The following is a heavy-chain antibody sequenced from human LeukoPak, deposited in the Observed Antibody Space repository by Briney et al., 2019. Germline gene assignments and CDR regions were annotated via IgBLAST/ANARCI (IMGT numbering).Heavy chain of an antibody. Sequence: GGSLRLSCAASGFTFSSYGMHWVRQAPGKGLEWVAFIRYDGSNKYYADSVKGRFTISRDNSKNTLYLQMNSLRAEDTAVYYCARDLYADYYYYMDVWGKGTTVTVSS. CDR3: ARDLYADYYYYMDV. CDR1: GFTFSSYG. CDR2: IRYDGSNK. J-gene: IGHJ6*03. D-gene: IGHD5/OR15-5a*01. V-gene: IGHV3-30*02.